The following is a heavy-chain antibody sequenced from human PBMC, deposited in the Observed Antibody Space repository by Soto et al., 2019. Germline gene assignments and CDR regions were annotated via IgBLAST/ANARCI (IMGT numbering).Heavy chain of an antibody. J-gene: IGHJ6*02. V-gene: IGHV3-15*01. Sequence: EVQLVESGGGLVKPGGSLRFSCAASGFTFSNAWMSWVRQAPGKGLEWVGRIKSKTDGGTTDYAAPVKGRFTISRDDSKNTLYLQMNSLKTEDTAVYYCTTAPDHYDYGDYYYYYGMDVWGQGTTVTVSS. CDR2: IKSKTDGGTT. D-gene: IGHD4-17*01. CDR3: TTAPDHYDYGDYYYYYGMDV. CDR1: GFTFSNAW.